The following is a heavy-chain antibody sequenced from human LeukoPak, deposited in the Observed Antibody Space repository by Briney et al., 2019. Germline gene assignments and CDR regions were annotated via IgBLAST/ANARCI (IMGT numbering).Heavy chain of an antibody. CDR3: ARTSWYYYGSGEDY. D-gene: IGHD3-10*01. CDR2: IYYSGST. CDR1: GGSVSSGSYY. V-gene: IGHV4-61*01. Sequence: SETLSLTCTVSGGSVSSGSYYWSWIRQPPGKGLEWIGYIYYSGSTNYNPSLKSRVPISVDTSKNQFSLKLSSVTAADTAVYYCARTSWYYYGSGEDYWGQGTLVTVSS. J-gene: IGHJ4*02.